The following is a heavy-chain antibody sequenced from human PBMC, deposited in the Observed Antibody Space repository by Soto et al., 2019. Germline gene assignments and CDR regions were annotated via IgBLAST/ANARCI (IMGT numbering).Heavy chain of an antibody. Sequence: SETLSLTCTVSGGSISSSSYYWGWIRQPPGKGLEWIGNIYYSGSTYYNPFLKSRVTISVDTSKNQFSLKLSSVTAADTAVYYCAGSSSWDRYFDYWGQGTLVTVSS. D-gene: IGHD6-13*01. J-gene: IGHJ4*02. V-gene: IGHV4-39*07. CDR2: IYYSGST. CDR1: GGSISSSSYY. CDR3: AGSSSWDRYFDY.